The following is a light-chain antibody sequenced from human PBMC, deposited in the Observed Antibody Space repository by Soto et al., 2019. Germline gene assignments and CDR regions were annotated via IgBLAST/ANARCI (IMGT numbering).Light chain of an antibody. J-gene: IGKJ4*01. CDR3: QQYHRSPVT. V-gene: IGKV1-5*03. CDR1: QSINSW. Sequence: DIQMTQSPSTLSAFVGDRVTITCRASQSINSWLAWYQQKPGKAHNLLIYKASNLESGAPSRFSGSGSGTEFTLTISSLQPDDFATYYCQQYHRSPVTFGGGTKVEIK. CDR2: KAS.